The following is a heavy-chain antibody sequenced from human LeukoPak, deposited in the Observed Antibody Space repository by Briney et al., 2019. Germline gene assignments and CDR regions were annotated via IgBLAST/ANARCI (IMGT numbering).Heavy chain of an antibody. CDR3: ARATYSSSWYDARDYYMDV. CDR2: IKQDGSEK. D-gene: IGHD6-13*01. J-gene: IGHJ6*03. Sequence: GGSLRLSCAASGFTFSSYWMSWVRQAPGKGLEWVANIKQDGSEKYYVDSVKGRFTISRDNAKNSLYLQMNSLRAEDTAVYYCARATYSSSWYDARDYYMDVWGKGTTVTISS. CDR1: GFTFSSYW. V-gene: IGHV3-7*01.